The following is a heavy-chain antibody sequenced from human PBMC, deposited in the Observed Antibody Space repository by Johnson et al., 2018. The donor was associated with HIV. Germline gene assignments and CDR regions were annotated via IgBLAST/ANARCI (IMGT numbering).Heavy chain of an antibody. CDR3: AKGGLCVGESIDAFDI. V-gene: IGHV3-30*02. J-gene: IGHJ3*02. Sequence: QVQLVESGGGVVQPGGSLRLSCAASGFTFSSYGMHWVRQAPGKGLEWVAFIRYDGSNKYYADSVKGRFTISRDNSKNTLYLQMNSLRAEDTAVYYCAKGGLCVGESIDAFDIWGQGTMVTVSS. CDR2: IRYDGSNK. CDR1: GFTFSSYG. D-gene: IGHD3-10*01.